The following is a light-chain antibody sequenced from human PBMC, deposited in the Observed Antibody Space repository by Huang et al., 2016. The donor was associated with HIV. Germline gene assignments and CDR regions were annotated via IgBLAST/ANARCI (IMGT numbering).Light chain of an antibody. Sequence: EIVLTQAPGTLSLSPGERAPLSCRASQSISSTYLAWYQQKPGQAPGLLIYGASNRATGIPDVFSGSGSGTDFTLTISRLEPEDFAVYYCQQYLSSPRTFGQGTKVEIK. V-gene: IGKV3-20*01. CDR3: QQYLSSPRT. CDR1: QSISSTY. J-gene: IGKJ1*01. CDR2: GAS.